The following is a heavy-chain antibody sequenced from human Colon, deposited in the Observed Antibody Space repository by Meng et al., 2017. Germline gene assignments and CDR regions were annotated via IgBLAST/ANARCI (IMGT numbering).Heavy chain of an antibody. J-gene: IGHJ4*02. D-gene: IGHD5-18*01. Sequence: QVQLEQQGPGQVKPSQTLSLTCVISGDSASSNTAAWNWIRQSPSRGLEWLGRTYYRSKWYNEYAVSVKSRMTFNADTSKNQVSLQVNSVTPEDTAVYYCARDHGYSYGLPLDYWGQGILVTVSS. CDR2: TYYRSKWYN. CDR3: ARDHGYSYGLPLDY. V-gene: IGHV6-1*01. CDR1: GDSASSNTAA.